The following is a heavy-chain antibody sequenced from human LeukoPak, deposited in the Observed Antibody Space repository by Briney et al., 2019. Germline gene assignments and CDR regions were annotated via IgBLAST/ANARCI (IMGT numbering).Heavy chain of an antibody. CDR1: GFTVISNY. D-gene: IGHD2-15*01. CDR3: ARGCSVGSCYDY. Sequence: GGSLRLSCAASGFTVISNYMSWVRQAPGKGLEWVSVIYSGGSTYYADSVKGRFTISRDNSKNTLYLQMNSLRAEDTAVYYCARGCSVGSCYDYWGQGTLVTVSS. J-gene: IGHJ4*02. V-gene: IGHV3-53*01. CDR2: IYSGGST.